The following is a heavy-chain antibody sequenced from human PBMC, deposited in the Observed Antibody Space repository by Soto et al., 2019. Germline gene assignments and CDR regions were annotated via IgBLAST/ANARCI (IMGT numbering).Heavy chain of an antibody. J-gene: IGHJ3*01. CDR2: IRHTTSAT. CDR1: QFPFDVYS. Sequence: GGSLRLSCVASQFPFDVYSMHWVRQAPGKGLEWVSYIRHTTSATFYADAVKGRFTISRDNRKNSLFLQMNSLRDGDTGVYFCARDRGSSGMFELDVWGPGTLVTV. CDR3: ARDRGSSGMFELDV. V-gene: IGHV3-48*02. D-gene: IGHD6-19*01.